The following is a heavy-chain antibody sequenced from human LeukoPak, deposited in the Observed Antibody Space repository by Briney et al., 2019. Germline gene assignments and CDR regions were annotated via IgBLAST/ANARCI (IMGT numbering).Heavy chain of an antibody. CDR1: GGSISGANLY. V-gene: IGHV4-61*02. D-gene: IGHD5-18*01. J-gene: IGHJ4*02. Sequence: PSETLSLTCTVSGGSISGANLYWTWIRQPAGKGLEWIGRVHSGGSTDFNPSLKSRVLISLDTSKNQFPLRLSSVTAADTAVYYCARGYTYGHGPMFDYWGQGTLVTVSP. CDR2: VHSGGST. CDR3: ARGYTYGHGPMFDY.